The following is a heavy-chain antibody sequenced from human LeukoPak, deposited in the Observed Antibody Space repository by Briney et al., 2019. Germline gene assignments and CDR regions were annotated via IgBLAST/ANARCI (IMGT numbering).Heavy chain of an antibody. CDR2: IKQDGSEK. J-gene: IGHJ4*02. CDR1: GFTFSSYW. Sequence: GGSLRLSCATSGFTFSSYWMSWVRQAPGKGLEWVANIKQDGSEKYCVDSVKGRFTISRDNAKNSLYLQMNSLRAEDTAVYYCAGHRVLLWFGELLNFDYWGQGTLVTVSS. V-gene: IGHV3-7*01. D-gene: IGHD3-10*01. CDR3: AGHRVLLWFGELLNFDY.